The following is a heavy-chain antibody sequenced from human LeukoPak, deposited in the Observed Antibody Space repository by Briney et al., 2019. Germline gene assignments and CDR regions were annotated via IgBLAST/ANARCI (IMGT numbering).Heavy chain of an antibody. J-gene: IGHJ5*02. CDR3: AREDIVATMWFDP. D-gene: IGHD5-12*01. V-gene: IGHV4-4*07. CDR2: IYTSGST. Sequence: PAETLSLTCTVSGGSISSYYWSWIRQPAGKGLEWIGRIYTSGSTNYNPSLKSRVTISVDKSKNQFSLKLSSVTAADTAVYYCAREDIVATMWFDPWGQGTLVTASS. CDR1: GGSISSYY.